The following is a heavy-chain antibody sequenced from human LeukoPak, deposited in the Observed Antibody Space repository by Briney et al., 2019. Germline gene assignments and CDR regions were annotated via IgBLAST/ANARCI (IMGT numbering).Heavy chain of an antibody. J-gene: IGHJ4*02. Sequence: SETLSLTCTVSGGSISSYYWSWIRQPPGKGLEWIGYIYYSGSTNYNPSLKSRVTISVDTSKNQFSLKLSSVTAADPAVYYCATLTAYYGSGSLFDYWGQGTLVTVSS. CDR3: ATLTAYYGSGSLFDY. CDR2: IYYSGST. D-gene: IGHD3-10*01. V-gene: IGHV4-59*01. CDR1: GGSISSYY.